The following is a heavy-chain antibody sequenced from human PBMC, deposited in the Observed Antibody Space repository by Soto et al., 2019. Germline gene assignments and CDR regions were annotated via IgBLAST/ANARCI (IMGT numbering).Heavy chain of an antibody. V-gene: IGHV4-59*08. J-gene: IGHJ6*02. Sequence: SETLSLTCTVSGGSISSYYWSWIRQPPGKGLEWVGHIYYSGSTNYNPSLKSRVTISVDTSKNQFSLKLSSVTAADTAVYYCANLVGPGGIPGGMDVWGQGTTVTVSS. CDR3: ANLVGPGGIPGGMDV. CDR1: GGSISSYY. CDR2: IYYSGST. D-gene: IGHD1-26*01.